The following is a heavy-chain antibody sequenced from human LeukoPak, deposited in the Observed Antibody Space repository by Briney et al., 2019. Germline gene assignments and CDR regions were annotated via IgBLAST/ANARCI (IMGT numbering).Heavy chain of an antibody. Sequence: PSETLSLTCTVSGGSISSSSYYWGWIRQPPGKGLEWIGSIYYSGSTYYNPSLKSRVTISVDTSKNQFSLKLSSVTAADTAVYYCARHRQLPPRPYYFDYWGQGTLVTVSS. CDR3: ARHRQLPPRPYYFDY. V-gene: IGHV4-39*01. CDR1: GGSISSSSYY. J-gene: IGHJ4*02. D-gene: IGHD2-2*01. CDR2: IYYSGST.